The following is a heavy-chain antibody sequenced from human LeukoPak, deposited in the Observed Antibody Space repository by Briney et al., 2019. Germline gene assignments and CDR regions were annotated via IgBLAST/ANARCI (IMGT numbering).Heavy chain of an antibody. Sequence: ASVKVSCKASGYTFTDYAMNWVRQAPGQGLEWMGWINTNTGNPTYAQGFTGRFVFSLDTSVSTAYLQISSLKAEDTAVYYCARGGGLTLNRNYFDPWGQGTLVIVSS. J-gene: IGHJ5*02. CDR1: GYTFTDYA. D-gene: IGHD1-7*01. V-gene: IGHV7-4-1*02. CDR3: ARGGGLTLNRNYFDP. CDR2: INTNTGNP.